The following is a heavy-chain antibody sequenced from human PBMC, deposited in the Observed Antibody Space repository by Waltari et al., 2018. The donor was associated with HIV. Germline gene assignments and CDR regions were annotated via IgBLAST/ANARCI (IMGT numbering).Heavy chain of an antibody. D-gene: IGHD2-8*01. CDR2: IAHTGTS. J-gene: IGHJ4*02. Sequence: QVHLPQWGSGLLKPSRTLSLTCAVYGGSFSGYYWTWIRQAPGRGLEWRGDIAHTGTSASRRSRKGLATLSVDTSKSQFFMTLKSVNAADTAVDYCVRGFGNGGLYFDYWGQGKLVSVSS. CDR3: VRGFGNGGLYFDY. CDR1: GGSFSGYY. V-gene: IGHV4-34*02.